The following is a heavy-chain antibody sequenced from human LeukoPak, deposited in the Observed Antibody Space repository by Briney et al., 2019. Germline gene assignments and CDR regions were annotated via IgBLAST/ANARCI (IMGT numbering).Heavy chain of an antibody. D-gene: IGHD3-22*01. J-gene: IGHJ6*03. CDR1: GYTFTGYY. CDR2: FDPEDGET. V-gene: IGHV1-24*01. CDR3: ARATYYDRSGSIIAGYYYYMDV. Sequence: GASVKVSCKASGYTFTGYYMHWVRQAPGQGLEWMGGFDPEDGETIYAQKFQGRVTMTEDTSTDTAYMELSSLRSEDTAVYYCARATYYDRSGSIIAGYYYYMDVWGKGTTVTVSS.